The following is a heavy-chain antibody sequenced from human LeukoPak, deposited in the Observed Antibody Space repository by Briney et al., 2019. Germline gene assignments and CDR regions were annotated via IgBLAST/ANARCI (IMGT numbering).Heavy chain of an antibody. CDR2: IGTAGDT. CDR1: GFTFSSYD. V-gene: IGHV3-13*01. Sequence: PGGSLRLSCAASGFTFSSYDMHWVRQATGKGLEWVSAIGTAGDTYYPGSVKGRFTISRENAKNSLYLQMNSLRAEDTAVYYCARSRGPNTFGGVHDYWGQGTLVTVSS. D-gene: IGHD3-16*01. CDR3: ARSRGPNTFGGVHDY. J-gene: IGHJ4*02.